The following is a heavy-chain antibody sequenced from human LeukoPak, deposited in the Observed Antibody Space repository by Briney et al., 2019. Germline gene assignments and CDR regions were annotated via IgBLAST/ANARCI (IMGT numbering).Heavy chain of an antibody. CDR3: ARDPAYDFWSGYYEGGEFDY. J-gene: IGHJ4*02. CDR2: IYYSGST. D-gene: IGHD3-3*01. V-gene: IGHV4-39*07. CDR1: GGSISGSSYY. Sequence: LETLSLTCTVSGGSISGSSYYWGWIRQPPGKGLEWFGSIYYSGSTYYNPSLKSRVTISVDTSKNQFSLKLSSVTAADTAVYYCARDPAYDFWSGYYEGGEFDYCGQGTLVTVSS.